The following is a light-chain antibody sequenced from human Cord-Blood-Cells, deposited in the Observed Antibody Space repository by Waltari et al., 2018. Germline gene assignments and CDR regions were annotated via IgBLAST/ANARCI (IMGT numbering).Light chain of an antibody. CDR3: CSYAGSSTLV. J-gene: IGLJ2*01. Sequence: QSALTQPASVSGSPGQSITISCTGTSSDVGSYNLVSWYQQHPGKAPKLMIYEVSKRPSGVSNRVSGSKSGNTASLTISVLQAEDEADYYCCSYAGSSTLVFGGGTKLTVL. CDR2: EVS. V-gene: IGLV2-23*02. CDR1: SSDVGSYNL.